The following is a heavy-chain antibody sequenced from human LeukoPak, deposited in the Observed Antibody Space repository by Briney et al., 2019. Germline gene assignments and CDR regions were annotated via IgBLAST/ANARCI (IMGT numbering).Heavy chain of an antibody. Sequence: SETLSLTCAVYGGSFSGYYWSWIRQPPGKGLEWIGEINHSGSTNYNPSLKSRVTISVDTSKNQFSLKLSSVTAADTAVYYCARGPVFRTTYYYGSGRYPPGYFDYWGQGTLVTVSS. D-gene: IGHD3-10*01. J-gene: IGHJ4*02. CDR1: GGSFSGYY. V-gene: IGHV4-34*01. CDR3: ARGPVFRTTYYYGSGRYPPGYFDY. CDR2: INHSGST.